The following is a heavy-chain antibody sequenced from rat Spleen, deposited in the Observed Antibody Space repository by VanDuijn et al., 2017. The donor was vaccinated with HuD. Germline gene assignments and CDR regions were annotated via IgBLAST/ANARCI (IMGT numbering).Heavy chain of an antibody. CDR3: TREGGTTVATPNWFAY. J-gene: IGHJ3*01. D-gene: IGHD1-3*01. CDR2: INPDGGST. CDR1: GFTFSSYW. V-gene: IGHV5-58*01. Sequence: EVQLVETGGGLVQPGKSLKLSCVASGFTFSSYWMYWIRQAPGKGLEWVSSINPDGGSTYYPDSVKGGFTISRDNAKNTGYQQMNSLRSEDTAAYYCTREGGTTVATPNWFAYWGQGTLVTVSS.